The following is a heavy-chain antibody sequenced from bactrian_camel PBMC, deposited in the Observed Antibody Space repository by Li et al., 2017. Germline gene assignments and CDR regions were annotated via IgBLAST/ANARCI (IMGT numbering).Heavy chain of an antibody. CDR2: FASRGDLT. CDR1: GVTYASTH. J-gene: IGHJ4*01. D-gene: IGHD3*01. V-gene: IGHV3S40*01. Sequence: DVQLVESGGGSVQTGGSLRLSCAASGVTYASTHDVNCMGWFRQAPGKEREGVAVFASRGDLTYYADSVKGRFTISQDNADHSLFLQLNSLKSDDTAIYYCAAGPSFVCSSGSWGFASNYHDWGQGTQVTVS. CDR3: AAGPSFVCSSGSWGFASNYHD.